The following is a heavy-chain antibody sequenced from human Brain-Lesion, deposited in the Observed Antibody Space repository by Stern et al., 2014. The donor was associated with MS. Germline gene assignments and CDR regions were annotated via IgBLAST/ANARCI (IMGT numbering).Heavy chain of an antibody. J-gene: IGHJ5*01. CDR3: ARASAPLYSGNWFDS. V-gene: IGHV4-61*02. CDR1: GDSISRDNYF. CDR2: IHASGST. Sequence: QVQLGQSGPGLVKPSQTLSVTCTVSGDSISRDNYFWSWIRQAAGKRLEWIGRIHASGSTFYNPSLKSRVTISVDPSKPQFSLKLNSVTAEDTAVYYCARASAPLYSGNWFDSWGQGTLVSVSS. D-gene: IGHD5-18*01.